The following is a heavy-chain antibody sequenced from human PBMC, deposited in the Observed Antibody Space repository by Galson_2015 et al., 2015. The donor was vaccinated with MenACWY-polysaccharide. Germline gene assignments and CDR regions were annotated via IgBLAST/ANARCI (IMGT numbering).Heavy chain of an antibody. CDR2: IQYDGSNK. CDR3: AREGSRIVVHAFDI. V-gene: IGHV3-33*01. CDR1: GSRFSNSG. Sequence: SLRLSCAASGSRFSNSGMHWVRQAPGKGLERVAVIQYDGSNKVYADSVKGRFTISRDNSKSTVFLEMNTLGVEDTAVYYCAREGSRIVVHAFDIWGQGTMVTVSS. D-gene: IGHD2-15*01. J-gene: IGHJ3*02.